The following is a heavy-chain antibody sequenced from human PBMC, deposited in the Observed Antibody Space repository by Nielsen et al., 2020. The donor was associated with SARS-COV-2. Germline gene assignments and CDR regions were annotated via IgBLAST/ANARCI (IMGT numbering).Heavy chain of an antibody. CDR1: GYTFTGYY. J-gene: IGHJ6*02. V-gene: IGHV1-2*06. D-gene: IGHD3-10*01. Sequence: ASVKVSCKASGYTFTGYYMHWVRQAPGQGLEWMGRINPNSGDTNYAQKFQGRVTMTRDTSISTAYMELSRLRSDDTAVYYCARVVLWFGDYYGMDVWGQGTTVTVSS. CDR2: INPNSGDT. CDR3: ARVVLWFGDYYGMDV.